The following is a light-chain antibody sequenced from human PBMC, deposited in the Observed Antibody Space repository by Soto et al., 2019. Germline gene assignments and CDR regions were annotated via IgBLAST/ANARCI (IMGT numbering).Light chain of an antibody. CDR3: QQRNVWPPIP. CDR1: QSIHTS. Sequence: VLTQSQATLSLSPGERATLSCRASQSIHTSLAWYQQKPGQPPRLVVYDSTLRANGVPDRFGGSRSGTEFTLTINNLEPEDFAVYYCQQRNVWPPIPFGQGARLEIK. V-gene: IGKV3-11*01. J-gene: IGKJ5*01. CDR2: DST.